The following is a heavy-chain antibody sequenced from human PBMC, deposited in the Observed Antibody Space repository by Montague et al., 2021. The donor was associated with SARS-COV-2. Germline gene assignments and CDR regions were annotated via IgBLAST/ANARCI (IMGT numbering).Heavy chain of an antibody. CDR2: IIPSGRT. Sequence: SETLSLTCAVYGGPFSGYYWYWIRQPPRKGLVWFGEIIPSGRTNYNTPSKSRVTILVDTSNNQLSLKLTSVTAAETAVYYCARGPTNNIGTVCTRLDYWGQGTLVTVSS. V-gene: IGHV4-34*01. J-gene: IGHJ4*02. CDR3: ARGPTNNIGTVCTRLDY. CDR1: GGPFSGYY. D-gene: IGHD5/OR15-5a*01.